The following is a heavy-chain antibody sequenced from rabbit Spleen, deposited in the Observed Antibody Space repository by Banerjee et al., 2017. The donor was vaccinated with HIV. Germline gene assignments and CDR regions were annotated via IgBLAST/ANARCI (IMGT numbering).Heavy chain of an antibody. D-gene: IGHD6-1*01. J-gene: IGHJ4*01. CDR3: ARGAHFSVGFGAFAIYLDL. V-gene: IGHV1S40*01. CDR1: GFDFTTIYY. Sequence: QSLEESGGDLVKPGASLTLTCKASGFDFTTIYYMCWVRQAPGKGLQLIACIDISSGSTDYASWVNGRFTISKTSSTTVDLKMTSLTAADTATYFCARGAHFSVGFGAFAIYLDLWGPGTLVTVS. CDR2: IDISSGST.